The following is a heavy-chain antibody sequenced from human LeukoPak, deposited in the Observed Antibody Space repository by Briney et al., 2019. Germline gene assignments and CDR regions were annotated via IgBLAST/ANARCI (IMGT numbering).Heavy chain of an antibody. CDR3: ARGVRGSFQPLVY. Sequence: ASVKVSCKASGYTFTGYYMHWVRQAPRQGLEWMGRINPNSGGTNYAQKFQGRVTMTRDTSISTAYMELSRLRSDDTAVYYCARGVRGSFQPLVYWGQGTLVTVSS. CDR2: INPNSGGT. CDR1: GYTFTGYY. V-gene: IGHV1-2*06. J-gene: IGHJ4*02. D-gene: IGHD1-26*01.